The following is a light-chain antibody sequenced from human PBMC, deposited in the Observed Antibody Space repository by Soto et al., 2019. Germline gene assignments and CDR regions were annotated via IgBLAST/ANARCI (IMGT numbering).Light chain of an antibody. J-gene: IGKJ3*01. CDR1: QSVNTKY. Sequence: EIVLTQSPGTLSLSPGERATLSCRASQSVNTKYLAWYQQKPGQAPRLLIYGVSSRATGIPDRFSGSGSGTDFILTISRVEPEDFAVYYSQQFGTSPLVTFGPGTKVDIK. CDR2: GVS. V-gene: IGKV3-20*01. CDR3: QQFGTSPLVT.